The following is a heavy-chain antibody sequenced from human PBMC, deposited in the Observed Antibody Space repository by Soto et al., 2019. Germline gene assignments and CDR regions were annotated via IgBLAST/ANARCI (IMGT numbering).Heavy chain of an antibody. D-gene: IGHD1-26*01. V-gene: IGHV3-33*01. CDR3: ARARSAWSDFHYYSLDV. CDR2: IWYDGSKK. Sequence: HPGGSLRLSCAASGFTFSSSGMHWVRQAPGKGLEWVAIIWYDGSKKYYADSVKGRFTISRDNSKNTVYLQMNSLRAEDTAVYYCARARSAWSDFHYYSLDVWGQGTTVTVSS. J-gene: IGHJ6*02. CDR1: GFTFSSSG.